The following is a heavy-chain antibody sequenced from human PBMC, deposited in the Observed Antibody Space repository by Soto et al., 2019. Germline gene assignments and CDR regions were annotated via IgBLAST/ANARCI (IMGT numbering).Heavy chain of an antibody. CDR1: GFTVSSNY. CDR3: ERHGYSYGGCYFDY. J-gene: IGHJ4*02. CDR2: IYSGGSA. V-gene: IGHV3-66*04. Sequence: EVQLVESGGGLVQPGGSLRRSCAASGFTVSSNYMSWVRQAPGKGLEWVSVIYSGGSAYYADSVKGRFTISRDNSKNTLYLQMNSLRAEDTAVYYCERHGYSYGGCYFDYLGQGTLVTVSS. D-gene: IGHD5-18*01.